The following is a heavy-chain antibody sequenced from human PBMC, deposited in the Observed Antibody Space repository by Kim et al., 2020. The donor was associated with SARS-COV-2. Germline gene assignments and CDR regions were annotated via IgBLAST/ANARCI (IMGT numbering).Heavy chain of an antibody. D-gene: IGHD5-18*01. CDR3: ARGVWLSTSYYYGMDV. J-gene: IGHJ6*02. V-gene: IGHV3-13*04. CDR2: IGTAGDT. CDR1: GFTFSSYD. Sequence: GGSLRLSCAASGFTFSSYDMHWVRQATGKGLEWVSGIGTAGDTYYPGSVKGRFTISRENAKNSLYLQMNSLRAGDTAVYYCARGVWLSTSYYYGMDVWGQGTTVTVSS.